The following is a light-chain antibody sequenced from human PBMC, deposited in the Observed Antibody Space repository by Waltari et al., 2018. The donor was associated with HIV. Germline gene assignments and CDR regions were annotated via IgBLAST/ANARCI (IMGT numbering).Light chain of an antibody. CDR3: QSADRSGIYHVL. V-gene: IGLV3-25*03. CDR2: KDP. J-gene: IGLJ2*01. CDR1: ASPQRN. Sequence: SYELTQPPSVQVSPGQTARITTPGDASPQRNAPWYQQKPGQAPVLVMFKDPERPSGIPQRFSGSSSGAVVTLTITGVQAEDEADYYCQSADRSGIYHVLFGGGTKLTVL.